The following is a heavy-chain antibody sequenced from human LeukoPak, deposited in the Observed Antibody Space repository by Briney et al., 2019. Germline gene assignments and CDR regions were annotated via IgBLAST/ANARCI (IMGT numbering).Heavy chain of an antibody. CDR1: GGSISSGSYY. V-gene: IGHV4-61*02. D-gene: IGHD3-10*01. J-gene: IGHJ4*02. CDR2: IYTSGST. Sequence: PSQTLSLTCTVSGGSISSGSYYWSWIRQPAGKGLEWIGRIYTSGSTNYNPSLKSRVTISVDTSKNQFSLKLSSVTAADTAVYYCASDYYGSGSPDYWGQGTLVTVFS. CDR3: ASDYYGSGSPDY.